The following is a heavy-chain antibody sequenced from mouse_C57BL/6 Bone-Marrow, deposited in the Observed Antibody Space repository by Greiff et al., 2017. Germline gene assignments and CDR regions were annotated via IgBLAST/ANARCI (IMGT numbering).Heavy chain of an antibody. V-gene: IGHV1-59*01. Sequence: VQLQQPGAELVRPGTSVKLSCKASGYTFTSYWMHWVKQRPGQGLEWIGEIDPSDSYTNYNEKFKGKATLTVETSSSTAYMQLRSLTDEDSAVYYCAGLNWAWFAYWGQGTLVTVSA. J-gene: IGHJ3*01. CDR2: IDPSDSYT. D-gene: IGHD4-1*01. CDR3: AGLNWAWFAY. CDR1: GYTFTSYW.